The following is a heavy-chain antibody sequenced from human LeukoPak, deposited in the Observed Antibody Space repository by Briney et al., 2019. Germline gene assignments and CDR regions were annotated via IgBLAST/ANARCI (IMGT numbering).Heavy chain of an antibody. J-gene: IGHJ4*02. CDR3: ARSEADSGSYYVTFDY. V-gene: IGHV1-69*13. CDR1: GGTFSSYA. CDR2: IIPIFGTA. Sequence: SVKVSCKASGGTFSSYAISWVRQAPGQGLEWMGGIIPIFGTANYAQKFQGRVTITADESTSTAYMELSSPRSEDTAVYYCARSEADSGSYYVTFDYWGQGTLVTVSS. D-gene: IGHD1-26*01.